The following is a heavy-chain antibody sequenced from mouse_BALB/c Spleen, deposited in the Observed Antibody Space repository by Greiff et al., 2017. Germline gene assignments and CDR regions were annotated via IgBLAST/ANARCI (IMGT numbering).Heavy chain of an antibody. CDR3: ARSTATVFDS. J-gene: IGHJ2*01. V-gene: IGHV1-4*02. CDR1: GYTFTSYT. D-gene: IGHD1-2*01. CDR2: INPSSGYT. Sequence: VQLQQSAAELARPGASVKMSCKASGYTFTSYTMHWVKQRPGQGLEWIGYINPSSGYTEYNQKFKDKTTLTADKSSSTAYMQLSSLTSEDSAVYYCARSTATVFDSWGQGTTLTVSS.